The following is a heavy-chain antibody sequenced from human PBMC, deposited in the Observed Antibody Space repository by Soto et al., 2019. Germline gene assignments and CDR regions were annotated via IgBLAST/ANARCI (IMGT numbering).Heavy chain of an antibody. J-gene: IGHJ2*01. CDR3: AGQWLTRSYWYFDL. Sequence: QVQLQESGPGLVKPSETLSLTCTVSGGSISSYYWSWIRQPPGKGLEWIGYIYYSGSTNFNPSLKSRVTISVDTSKNQFSLKLSSVTAADTAVYYCAGQWLTRSYWYFDLWGRGTLVTVSS. D-gene: IGHD6-19*01. CDR1: GGSISSYY. V-gene: IGHV4-59*08. CDR2: IYYSGST.